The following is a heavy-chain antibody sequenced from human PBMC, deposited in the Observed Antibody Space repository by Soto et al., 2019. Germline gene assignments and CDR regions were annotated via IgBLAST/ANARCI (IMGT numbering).Heavy chain of an antibody. CDR2: ISYDGNNK. CDR1: GSPFSAEA. CDR3: ARDYSSGWCLDY. V-gene: IGHV3-30-3*01. Sequence: QVQLVESGGGVVQPGNSLRLSCAGSGSPFSAEAMHWVRQAPGKGLEWVAAISYDGNNKQHADSVKGRFTVSRDNSKNTLYLQINSLRPEDTAVYYCARDYSSGWCLDYWGQGSLVTVSS. J-gene: IGHJ4*02. D-gene: IGHD6-13*01.